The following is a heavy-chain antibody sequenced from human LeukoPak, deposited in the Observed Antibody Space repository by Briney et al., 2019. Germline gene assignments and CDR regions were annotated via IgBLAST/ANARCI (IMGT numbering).Heavy chain of an antibody. CDR1: GFTVNKYE. J-gene: IGHJ4*02. V-gene: IGHV3-48*03. Sequence: PGGSLRLSCAASGFTVNKYEIHWVRQAPGKGLEWISYINGGATTTNYADSVWGRFTISRDDAQNSVHLQMNSLRDEDTAVYYCARDSSGYQWGQGTLVTVSS. CDR3: ARDSSGYQ. CDR2: INGGATTT. D-gene: IGHD3-22*01.